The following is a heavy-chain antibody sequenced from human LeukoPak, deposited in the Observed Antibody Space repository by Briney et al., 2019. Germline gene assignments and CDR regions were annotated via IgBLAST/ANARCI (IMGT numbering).Heavy chain of an antibody. CDR2: ISYDGSNK. J-gene: IGHJ5*02. Sequence: PGGSLRLSCAASGFTFSSYGMHWVRQAPGKGLEWVAVISYDGSNKYYADSVKGRFTISRDNSKNTLHLQMNSLRAEDTAVYYCASHPSGSRFDPWGQGTLVTVSS. CDR1: GFTFSSYG. CDR3: ASHPSGSRFDP. V-gene: IGHV3-30*03.